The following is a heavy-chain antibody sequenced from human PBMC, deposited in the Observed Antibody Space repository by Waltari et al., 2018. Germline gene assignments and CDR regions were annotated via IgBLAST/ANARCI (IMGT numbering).Heavy chain of an antibody. J-gene: IGHJ4*02. CDR3: ANDSPPRTAMARFDY. CDR2: ISGSGGSA. V-gene: IGHV3-23*04. CDR1: GFTLGSYS. Sequence: EVRLVVSGGGLVHPGGSLRLSCAASGFTLGSYSLTWVRQVPGKGLGWVSAISGSGGSAYYADTVKGRFTISRDNSKNTLYLQMNSLRAEDTALYYSANDSPPRTAMARFDYWSQGTLVTVSA. D-gene: IGHD5-18*01.